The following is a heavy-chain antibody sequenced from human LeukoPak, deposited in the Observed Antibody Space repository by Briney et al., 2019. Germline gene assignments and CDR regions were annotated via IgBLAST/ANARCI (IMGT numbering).Heavy chain of an antibody. V-gene: IGHV1-69*13. J-gene: IGHJ4*02. CDR3: AREACSTSCPYFDY. Sequence: GASVKVSCKASGGTFSSYAISWVRQAPGQGLEWMGGIIPIFGTANYAQKFQGRVTITADESTSTAYMELSSLRSEDTAVYYCAREACSTSCPYFDYWGQGTLVTVSS. D-gene: IGHD2-2*01. CDR2: IIPIFGTA. CDR1: GGTFSSYA.